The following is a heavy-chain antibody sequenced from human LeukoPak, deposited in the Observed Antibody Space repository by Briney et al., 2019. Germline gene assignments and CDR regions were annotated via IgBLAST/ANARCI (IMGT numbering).Heavy chain of an antibody. CDR1: GGSTSSSSYY. Sequence: PSETLSLTCTVSGGSTSSSSYYWGWIRQPPGKRLEWIGSISYSGSTYYKPSLKSRVTISVDTSKNHFSLKVSSVTAADTAVYYCARFHFDAFDYWGQGTLVTVSS. CDR3: ARFHFDAFDY. J-gene: IGHJ4*02. CDR2: ISYSGST. V-gene: IGHV4-39*02. D-gene: IGHD3-9*01.